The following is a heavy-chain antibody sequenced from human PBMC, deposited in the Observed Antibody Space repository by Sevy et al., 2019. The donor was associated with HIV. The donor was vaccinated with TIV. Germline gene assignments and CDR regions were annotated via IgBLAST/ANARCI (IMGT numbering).Heavy chain of an antibody. CDR1: GGSISSGGYY. J-gene: IGHJ4*02. Sequence: SETLSLTCTVSGGSISSGGYYWSWIRQHPGKGLEWIGYIYYSGSTYYNPSLKSRVTISVDTSKNQFSLKLSSVTAADTAVYYCARVHYDSSGDYFDYWGQGTLVTVSS. CDR3: ARVHYDSSGDYFDY. V-gene: IGHV4-31*03. CDR2: IYYSGST. D-gene: IGHD3-22*01.